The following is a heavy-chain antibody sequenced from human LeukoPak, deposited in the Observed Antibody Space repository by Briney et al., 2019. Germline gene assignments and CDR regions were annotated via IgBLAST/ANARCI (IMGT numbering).Heavy chain of an antibody. V-gene: IGHV3-23*01. Sequence: GGSLRLSCAASGFTFSSYAMSWVRQAPGKGLEWVSAISGSSSTTFYADSVKGRFTISRDNSMDTLFLQMNSLRAEDTAVYYCARVPTRYYNHMDVWGKGTTVTV. CDR2: ISGSSSTT. D-gene: IGHD1-14*01. CDR3: ARVPTRYYNHMDV. J-gene: IGHJ6*03. CDR1: GFTFSSYA.